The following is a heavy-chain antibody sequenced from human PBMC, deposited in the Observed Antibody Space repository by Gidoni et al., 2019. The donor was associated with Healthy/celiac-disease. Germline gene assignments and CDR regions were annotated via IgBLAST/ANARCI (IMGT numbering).Heavy chain of an antibody. CDR2: ISSNGGST. Sequence: EVQLGESGGGLVQPGGSLRLSGAASVFTFSSYAMHWVRQAPGKGLEYVSAISSNGGSTYYAHSVKGRFTISRDNSKNTLYLQMGSLRAEDMAVYYCAREGSHWVDYWAREPWSPSPQ. J-gene: IGHJ4*02. V-gene: IGHV3-64*01. D-gene: IGHD3-16*01. CDR3: AREGSHWVDY. CDR1: VFTFSSYA.